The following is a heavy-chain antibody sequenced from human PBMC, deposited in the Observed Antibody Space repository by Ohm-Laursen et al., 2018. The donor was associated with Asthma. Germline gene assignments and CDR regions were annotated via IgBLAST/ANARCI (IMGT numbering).Heavy chain of an antibody. CDR2: FDPEDGET. V-gene: IGHV1-24*01. Sequence: GASVKVSCKASGYTLTELSMHWVRQAPGKGLEWMGGFDPEDGETMYAQKFQGRVTMTEDTSTDTAYMELSSMRSEDTAVYYCATPSADFWSGYRWDYWGQGTLVTVSS. D-gene: IGHD3-3*01. CDR1: GYTLTELS. J-gene: IGHJ4*02. CDR3: ATPSADFWSGYRWDY.